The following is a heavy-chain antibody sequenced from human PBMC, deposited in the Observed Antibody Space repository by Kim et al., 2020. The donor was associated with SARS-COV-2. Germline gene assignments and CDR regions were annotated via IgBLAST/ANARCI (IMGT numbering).Heavy chain of an antibody. Sequence: GGSLRLSCAASGFTFSSYGMHWVRQAPGKGLEWVAVISYDGSNKYYADSVKGRFTISRDNSKNTLYLQMNSLRAEDTAVYYCAKGAILTGYYDYYFDYWGQGSLGTVSS. CDR2: ISYDGSNK. CDR3: AKGAILTGYYDYYFDY. J-gene: IGHJ4*02. CDR1: GFTFSSYG. V-gene: IGHV3-30*18. D-gene: IGHD3-9*01.